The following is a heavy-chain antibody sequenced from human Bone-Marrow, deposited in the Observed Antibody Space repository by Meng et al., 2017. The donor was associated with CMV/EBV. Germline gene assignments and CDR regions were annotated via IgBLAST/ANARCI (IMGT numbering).Heavy chain of an antibody. D-gene: IGHD3-10*01. V-gene: IGHV1-69*10. CDR3: ARDGGSGDDYYYGMDF. Sequence: SVKVSCKASGYTFTSYGISWVRQAPGQGLEWMGGIIPILGIANYAQKFQGRVTITADKSTSTAYMELSSLRSEDTAVYYCARDGGSGDDYYYGMDFWGQGTTVTVSS. CDR2: IIPILGIA. J-gene: IGHJ6*02. CDR1: GYTFTSYG.